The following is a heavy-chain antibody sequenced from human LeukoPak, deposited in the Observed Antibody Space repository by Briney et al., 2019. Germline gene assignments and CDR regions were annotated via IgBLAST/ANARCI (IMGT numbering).Heavy chain of an antibody. Sequence: GEPLKISCKGSGYSFTSYWIGWVRQASGKGLEWVGHIRGKADSYATGYAASVKGRFTITRDDSENTAYLQMNSLKTEDTAVYYCATFPSGSWSAYWGQGTLVTVSS. CDR2: IRGKADSYAT. D-gene: IGHD1-26*01. V-gene: IGHV3-73*01. CDR1: GYSFTSYW. J-gene: IGHJ4*02. CDR3: ATFPSGSWSAY.